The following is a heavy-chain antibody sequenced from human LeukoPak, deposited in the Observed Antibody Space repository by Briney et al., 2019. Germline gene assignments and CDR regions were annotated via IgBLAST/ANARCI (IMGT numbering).Heavy chain of an antibody. CDR2: IIPIFGTA. Sequence: GASVKVSCKASGGTFSSYAISWVRQAPVQGLEWMGGIIPIFGTANYAQKFQGRVTITADESASTAYMELSSLRSEDTAVYYCARGRELHFDYWGQGTLVTVSS. J-gene: IGHJ4*02. CDR3: ARGRELHFDY. CDR1: GGTFSSYA. D-gene: IGHD1-26*01. V-gene: IGHV1-69*13.